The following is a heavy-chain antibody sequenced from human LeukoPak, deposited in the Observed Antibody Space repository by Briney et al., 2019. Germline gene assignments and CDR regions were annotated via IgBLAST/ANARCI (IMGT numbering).Heavy chain of an antibody. V-gene: IGHV4-39*01. CDR1: GGSISSSSYY. CDR3: ARQHPYSYGSGSLDY. J-gene: IGHJ4*02. CDR2: IYYSGST. D-gene: IGHD3-10*01. Sequence: SETLSLTCTVSGGSISSSSYYWGWIRQPPWKGLEWIGSIYYSGSTYYNPSLKSRVTISVDTSKHQFSLKLSSVTAADTTVYYCARQHPYSYGSGSLDYCGQGTLVTVSS.